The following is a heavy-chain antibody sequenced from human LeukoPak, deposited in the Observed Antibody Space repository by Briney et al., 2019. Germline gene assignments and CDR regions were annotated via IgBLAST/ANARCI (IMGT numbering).Heavy chain of an antibody. CDR2: ISAYNGNT. V-gene: IGHV1-18*01. D-gene: IGHD3-3*01. Sequence: ASVKVSCKASGYTFTSYGISWVRQAPGQGLEWIGWISAYNGNTNYAQKLQGRVTMTTDTSTSTAYMELRSLRSDDTAMYYCARDADLYDFWSGLYYYGMDVWGQGTTVTVSS. CDR3: ARDADLYDFWSGLYYYGMDV. J-gene: IGHJ6*02. CDR1: GYTFTSYG.